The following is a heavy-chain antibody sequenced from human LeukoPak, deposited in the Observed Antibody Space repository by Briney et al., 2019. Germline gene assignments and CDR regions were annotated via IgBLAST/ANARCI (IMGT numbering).Heavy chain of an antibody. Sequence: PPGGSLRLSCAASGFTFSSYAMSWVRQAPGKGLEWVSSISGSGSNTYNADSVKGRFTISRDNSRNTLYLQMNSLRAEDTAVYYCAKGVVRGIYYYYAMDVWGQGTTVTVSS. J-gene: IGHJ6*02. CDR3: AKGVVRGIYYYYAMDV. V-gene: IGHV3-23*01. CDR2: ISGSGSNT. CDR1: GFTFSSYA. D-gene: IGHD3-10*01.